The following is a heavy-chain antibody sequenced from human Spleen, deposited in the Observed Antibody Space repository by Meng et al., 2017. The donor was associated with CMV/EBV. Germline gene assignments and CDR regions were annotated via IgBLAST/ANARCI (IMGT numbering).Heavy chain of an antibody. CDR2: ISWDGGST. CDR3: AKALTGRINTALDY. J-gene: IGHJ4*02. D-gene: IGHD3-9*01. V-gene: IGHV3-43D*03. Sequence: GESLKISCAASGFTFDDYAMHWVRQAPGKGLEWVSLISWDGGSTYYADSVKGRFTISRDSAKNSLYLQMNSLRAEDTAFYYCAKALTGRINTALDYWGQGTLVTVSS. CDR1: GFTFDDYA.